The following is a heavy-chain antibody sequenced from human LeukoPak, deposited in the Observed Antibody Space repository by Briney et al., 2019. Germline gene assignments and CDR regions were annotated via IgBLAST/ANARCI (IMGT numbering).Heavy chain of an antibody. CDR3: ARDVVSSSWVLYKDAFDI. CDR1: GFTFSYA. V-gene: IGHV3-7*01. CDR2: IKQDGSEK. J-gene: IGHJ3*02. D-gene: IGHD6-13*01. Sequence: PGGSLRLSCAASGFTFSYAMSWVRQAPGKGLEWVANIKQDGSEKYYVDSVKGRFTISRDNAKNSLYLQMNSLRAEDTAVYYCARDVVSSSWVLYKDAFDIWGQGTMVTVSS.